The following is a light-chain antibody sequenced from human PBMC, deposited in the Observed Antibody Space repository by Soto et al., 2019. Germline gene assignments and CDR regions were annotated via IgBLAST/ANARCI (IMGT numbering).Light chain of an antibody. CDR1: QSVSSN. V-gene: IGKV3-15*01. J-gene: IGKJ4*01. CDR3: QKYNSAPLT. CDR2: GAS. Sequence: EIVMTQSPATLSVSPGERATLSCRASQSVSSNLAWYQQKPGQAPRLLIYGASTRATGIPARFSGSGSGTDFTLTISRLEPEDFAAYYCQKYNSAPLTFGGGTKVDIK.